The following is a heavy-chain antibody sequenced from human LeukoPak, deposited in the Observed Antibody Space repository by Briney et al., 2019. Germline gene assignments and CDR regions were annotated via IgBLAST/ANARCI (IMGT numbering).Heavy chain of an antibody. CDR2: TRYDGNNK. V-gene: IGHV3-30*02. D-gene: IGHD5-18*01. CDR3: AKDFYPRAEELWLTYFDY. CDR1: GFTFSTYG. J-gene: IGHJ4*02. Sequence: GGSLRLSCAASGFTFSTYGMHWVRQAPGKGLEWVAFTRYDGNNKYYADSVKGRFTISRDNSKNTLYLQMNRLRADDTAVYYCAKDFYPRAEELWLTYFDYWGQGTLVTVSS.